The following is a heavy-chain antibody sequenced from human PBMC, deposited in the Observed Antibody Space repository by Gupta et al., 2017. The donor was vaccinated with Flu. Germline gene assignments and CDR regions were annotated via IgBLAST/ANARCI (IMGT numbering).Heavy chain of an antibody. Sequence: LQLQDSGTGLMNPSETLSLICILPGDPIPRCTYLLGWIRQTPGKGREEIGHDDYSGNTFYRPSLRGRATMSLDTSKKQCSRKLNSGTAANTAGEYCARRNMYAKTFDHWGQGTLVTVSS. CDR1: GDPIPRCTYL. CDR2: DDYSGNT. J-gene: IGHJ5*02. V-gene: IGHV4-39*01. CDR3: ARRNMYAKTFDH. D-gene: IGHD2-8*01.